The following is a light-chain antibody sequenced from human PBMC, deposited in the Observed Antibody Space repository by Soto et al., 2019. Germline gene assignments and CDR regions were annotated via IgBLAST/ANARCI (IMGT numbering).Light chain of an antibody. CDR1: QSVSSSY. V-gene: IGKV3-20*01. Sequence: EIVLTQSPGTLSLSPGERATLSCRASQSVSSSYLAWYQQKPGQAPRLLIFGASSRATDIPDRFSGSGSGTDFTLTISSLEPEDVAAYYCQQYGSSPLTFGGGTKVEIK. CDR3: QQYGSSPLT. J-gene: IGKJ4*01. CDR2: GAS.